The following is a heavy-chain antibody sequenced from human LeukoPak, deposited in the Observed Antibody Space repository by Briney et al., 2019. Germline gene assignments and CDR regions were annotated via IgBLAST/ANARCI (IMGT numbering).Heavy chain of an antibody. J-gene: IGHJ4*02. CDR2: ISSSGSTI. CDR1: GFTFSSYE. D-gene: IGHD1-14*01. V-gene: IGHV3-48*03. CDR3: STSRPDRFIDS. Sequence: GGSLRLSCAASGFTFSSYEMNWVRQAPGKGLEWVSYISSSGSTIYYADSVKGRFTISRDNAQKSVHLQMFSLRPEDTALYYCSTSRPDRFIDSWGQGTLVTVST.